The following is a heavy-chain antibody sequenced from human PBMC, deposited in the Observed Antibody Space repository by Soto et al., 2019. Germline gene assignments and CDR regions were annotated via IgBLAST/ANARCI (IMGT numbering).Heavy chain of an antibody. D-gene: IGHD1-1*01. J-gene: IGHJ6*02. CDR3: ARDRAWTYGTSSSNYDNYGMDV. Sequence: PSETLSLTCSFSGCSISSGGYYWTWIRQHPGKGLEWIGYIYDTGSTYYNASLKSRLIISLDTSKNQFSLKLSSVTAADTAVYYCARDRAWTYGTSSSNYDNYGMDVGGQGTTVTVSS. CDR1: GCSISSGGYY. V-gene: IGHV4-31*03. CDR2: IYDTGST.